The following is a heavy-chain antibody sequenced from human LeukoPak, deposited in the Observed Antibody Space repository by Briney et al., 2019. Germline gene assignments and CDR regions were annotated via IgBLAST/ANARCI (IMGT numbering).Heavy chain of an antibody. D-gene: IGHD5-24*01. Sequence: ASVKASCKASGYTFTSYYMHWVRQAPGQGLEWMGWISAYNGNTNYAQKLQGRVTMTTDTSTSTAYMELRSLRFDDTAVYYCARSSIRAFDIWGQGTMVTVSS. CDR2: ISAYNGNT. CDR1: GYTFTSYY. V-gene: IGHV1-18*04. J-gene: IGHJ3*02. CDR3: ARSSIRAFDI.